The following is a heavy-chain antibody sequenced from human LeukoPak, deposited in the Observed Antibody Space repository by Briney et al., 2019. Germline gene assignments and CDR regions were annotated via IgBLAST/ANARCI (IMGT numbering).Heavy chain of an antibody. J-gene: IGHJ4*02. CDR1: GFTFSSHS. D-gene: IGHD3-22*01. V-gene: IGHV3-21*01. CDR2: ISNSGSHI. CDR3: TRYYLDGSGYYFYHY. Sequence: GSLRPSCEASGFTFSSHSMNWIRQAPGKGLEWVSSISNSGSHIYYADSVEGRFTISRDNAKNSLFLQMNSLSAEDTAVYYCTRYYLDGSGYYFYHYWGQGTLVTVSS.